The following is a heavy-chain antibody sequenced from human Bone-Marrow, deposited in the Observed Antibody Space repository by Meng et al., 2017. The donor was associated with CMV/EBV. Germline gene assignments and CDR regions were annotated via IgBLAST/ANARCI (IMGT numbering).Heavy chain of an antibody. CDR3: ATKIDTTYFDY. CDR2: INPNGGST. CDR1: GYTFTSYY. Sequence: ASVKVSCKAFGYTFTSYYMHWVRQAPGQGPEWMGIINPNGGSTAHAQKFQGRVTMTGDTATSTIYMELNSLRSEDTAMYFCATKIDTTYFDYWGQGTLVTVSS. J-gene: IGHJ4*02. D-gene: IGHD1-1*01. V-gene: IGHV1-46*01.